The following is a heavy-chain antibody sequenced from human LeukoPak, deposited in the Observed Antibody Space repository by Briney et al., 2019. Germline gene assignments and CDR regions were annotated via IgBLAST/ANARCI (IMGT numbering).Heavy chain of an antibody. CDR3: ARDPELDY. CDR2: IKQDGSEK. V-gene: IGHV3-7*01. Sequence: PGGSLRLSCAASGFTISSNWMSWVRQAPGKGLEWVANIKQDGSEKYYVDSVKGRFTISRDNAKKSLYLQMNSLRAEDTAVYYCARDPELDYWGQGTLVTVSS. J-gene: IGHJ4*02. CDR1: GFTISSNW.